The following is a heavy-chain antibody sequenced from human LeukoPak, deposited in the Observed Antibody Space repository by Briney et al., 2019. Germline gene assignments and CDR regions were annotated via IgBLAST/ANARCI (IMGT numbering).Heavy chain of an antibody. V-gene: IGHV1-2*02. D-gene: IGHD2-2*01. CDR1: GYTFTSYY. J-gene: IGHJ4*02. Sequence: ASVKVSCKASGYTFTSYYMHWVRQAPGQGLEWMGWINPNSGGTNYAQKFQGRVTMTRDTSISTAYMELSRLRSDDTAVYYCARGLYCSSTSCPGSDYWGQGTLVTVSS. CDR3: ARGLYCSSTSCPGSDY. CDR2: INPNSGGT.